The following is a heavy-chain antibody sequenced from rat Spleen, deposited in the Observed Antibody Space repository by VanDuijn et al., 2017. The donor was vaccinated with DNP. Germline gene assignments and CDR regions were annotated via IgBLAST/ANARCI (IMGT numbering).Heavy chain of an antibody. Sequence: EVQLVETGGGLVQPGRSLKLSCVTSGFTFNNYWMSWISQAPGKGLEWVASITNSGDNTYYPDSMKGRFTISRDNAQNTLYLQMNSLRSEDTATYYCTRRVLDVMDVWGQGASVTVSS. J-gene: IGHJ4*01. D-gene: IGHD1-11*01. CDR3: TRRVLDVMDV. V-gene: IGHV5-31*01. CDR1: GFTFNNYW. CDR2: ITNSGDNT.